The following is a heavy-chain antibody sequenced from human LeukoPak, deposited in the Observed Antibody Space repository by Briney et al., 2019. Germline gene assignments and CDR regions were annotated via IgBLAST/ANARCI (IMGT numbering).Heavy chain of an antibody. CDR2: ISGSGGRT. V-gene: IGHV3-23*01. Sequence: GGSLRLSCAASGFTFSSYAMSWVRQAPGKGLEWVSGISGSGGRTYYADSVKGRFTISRDKSKNTLYLQMNSLRAEDTAVYYCAKDRGTTTSDYWGQGTLVTVSS. J-gene: IGHJ4*02. CDR3: AKDRGTTTSDY. CDR1: GFTFSSYA. D-gene: IGHD1-26*01.